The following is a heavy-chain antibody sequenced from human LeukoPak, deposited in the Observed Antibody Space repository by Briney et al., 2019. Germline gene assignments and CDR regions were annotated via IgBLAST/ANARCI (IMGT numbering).Heavy chain of an antibody. CDR1: GGSFSGYY. Sequence: NPSETLSLTCAVYGGSFSGYYWSWIRQPPGKGLEWIGEINHSGSTNYNPSLKSRVTISVDTSKNQFSLKLSSVTAADTAVYYCARVRITMVRGPQGSNWFDPWGQGTLVTVSS. D-gene: IGHD3-10*01. CDR2: INHSGST. CDR3: ARVRITMVRGPQGSNWFDP. J-gene: IGHJ5*02. V-gene: IGHV4-34*01.